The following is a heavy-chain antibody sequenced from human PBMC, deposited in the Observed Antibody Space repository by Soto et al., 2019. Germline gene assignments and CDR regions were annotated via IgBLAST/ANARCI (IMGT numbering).Heavy chain of an antibody. CDR3: ARYHYYGSGSYYDR. CDR1: GGSFSGYY. CDR2: INHSGST. D-gene: IGHD3-10*01. V-gene: IGHV4-34*01. Sequence: SETLSLTCAVYGGSFSGYYWSWIRQPPGKGLEWIGEINHSGSTNYNPSLKSRVTISVDTSKNQFSLKLSSVTAADTAVYYCARYHYYGSGSYYDRWGQGTLVTVSS. J-gene: IGHJ4*02.